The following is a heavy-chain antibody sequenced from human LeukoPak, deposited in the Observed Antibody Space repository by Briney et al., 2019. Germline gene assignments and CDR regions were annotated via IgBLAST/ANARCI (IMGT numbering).Heavy chain of an antibody. D-gene: IGHD5-18*01. V-gene: IGHV3-30*02. J-gene: IGHJ4*02. Sequence: AGGSLRLSCAASGFTFSGCGMHWVRQAPGKGLEWVAFIWYDGRDKYYADSVKGRFTISRDNSKNTLYLQMNSLRAEDTAMYYCAKDPYSYGSYFDYWGQATLVTVSS. CDR2: IWYDGRDK. CDR3: AKDPYSYGSYFDY. CDR1: GFTFSGCG.